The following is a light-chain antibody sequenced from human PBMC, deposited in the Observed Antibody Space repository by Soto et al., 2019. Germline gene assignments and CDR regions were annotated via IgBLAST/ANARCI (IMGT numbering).Light chain of an antibody. CDR3: QTWGTGIVI. V-gene: IGLV4-69*01. CDR2: LNRDGRH. Sequence: QPVLTQSPSASASLGASVKLTCTLSSGHSNYAIAWPQQQPEKGPRYVMKLNRDGRHSKGDGIPNRFSGSSSGAERSLTISILQSEDEADYYCQTWGTGIVIFGGGTKLTVL. CDR1: SGHSNYA. J-gene: IGLJ2*01.